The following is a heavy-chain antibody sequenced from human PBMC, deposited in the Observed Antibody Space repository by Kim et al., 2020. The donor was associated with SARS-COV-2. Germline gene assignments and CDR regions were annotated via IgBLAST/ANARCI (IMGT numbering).Heavy chain of an antibody. J-gene: IGHJ4*02. CDR3: ARGDGKD. CDR1: GFTFSDFD. CDR2: ISRSGTTV. Sequence: GGSLRLSCAASGFTFSDFDMNWVRQAPGRGLECISYISRSGTTVYYAGSVKGRFTISRDNAKNSLSLRMNSLRAEDTAVYYCARGDGKDWGQGTLVTVSS. V-gene: IGHV3-48*03.